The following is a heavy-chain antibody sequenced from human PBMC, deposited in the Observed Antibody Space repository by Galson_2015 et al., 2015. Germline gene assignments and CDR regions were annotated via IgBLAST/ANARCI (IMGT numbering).Heavy chain of an antibody. D-gene: IGHD2-8*02. CDR2: INPNSGGT. J-gene: IGHJ4*02. V-gene: IGHV1-2*06. CDR1: GYTFTGYY. CDR3: AREYIGGVDEGDY. Sequence: SVKVSCKASGYTFTGYYMHWVRQAPGQGLEWMGRINPNSGGTNYAQKFQGRVTMTRDTSISTAYMELSRLRSDDAAVYYCAREYIGGVDEGDYWGQGPLVTVSS.